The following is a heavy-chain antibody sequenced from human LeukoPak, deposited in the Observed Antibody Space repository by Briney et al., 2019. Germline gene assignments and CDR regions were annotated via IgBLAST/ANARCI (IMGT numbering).Heavy chain of an antibody. CDR2: IYYSGNT. CDR1: GVSISSSNSY. J-gene: IGHJ5*02. Sequence: SETLSLTCTVSGVSISSSNSYWGWIRQPPGKGLEWIGSIYYSGNTYYNASLKSQVSISIDTSKNQFSLRLTSVTAADTAVYYCARDLKYNILTGFRSSFGFDPWGQGTLVTVSS. V-gene: IGHV4-39*02. CDR3: ARDLKYNILTGFRSSFGFDP. D-gene: IGHD3-9*01.